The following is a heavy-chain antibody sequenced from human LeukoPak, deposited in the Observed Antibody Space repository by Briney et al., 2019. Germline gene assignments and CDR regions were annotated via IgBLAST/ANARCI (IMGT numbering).Heavy chain of an antibody. J-gene: IGHJ6*02. CDR3: TTARVAFWSGSYYYYYGLDV. CDR2: ISYDGSDK. CDR1: GFTFRSYA. Sequence: GRSLRLSCAASGFTFRSYAIHWVRQAPGKGLEWVALISYDGSDKYYADSVKGRFTISRDNAKNSLYLLMNSLKTEDTAVYYCTTARVAFWSGSYYYYYGLDVWGQGTTVTVSS. V-gene: IGHV3-30-3*01. D-gene: IGHD3-3*01.